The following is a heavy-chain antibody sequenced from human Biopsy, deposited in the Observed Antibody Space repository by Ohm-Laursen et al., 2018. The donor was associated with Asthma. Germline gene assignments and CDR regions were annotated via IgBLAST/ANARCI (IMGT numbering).Heavy chain of an antibody. J-gene: IGHJ6*02. CDR3: ARVFESSQWGPFYFFGLDV. CDR2: ISRSGTTT. CDR1: GFSFSDYF. Sequence: SLRLSCAASGFSFSDYFMTWMRQAPGKGLEWVSSISRSGTTTYPAEFVMDRFTISRDNAQNSLFLQMDSLRHEDTAIYFCARVFESSQWGPFYFFGLDVWGQGTTVAVS. D-gene: IGHD1-26*01. V-gene: IGHV3-11*01.